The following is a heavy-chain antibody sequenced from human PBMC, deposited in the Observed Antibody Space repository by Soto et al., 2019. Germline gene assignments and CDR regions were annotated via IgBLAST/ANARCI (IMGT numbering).Heavy chain of an antibody. V-gene: IGHV1-2*02. CDR1: GYTFTGYY. CDR3: ARDYYDSSGSVVAPPRY. CDR2: INPNSGGT. D-gene: IGHD3-22*01. Sequence: ASVEFSCKASGYTFTGYYMHWVRQAPGQGLEWMGWINPNSGGTNYAQKFQGRVTMTRDTSISTAYMELSRLRSDDTAVYYCARDYYDSSGSVVAPPRYWGQGTLVTVSS. J-gene: IGHJ4*02.